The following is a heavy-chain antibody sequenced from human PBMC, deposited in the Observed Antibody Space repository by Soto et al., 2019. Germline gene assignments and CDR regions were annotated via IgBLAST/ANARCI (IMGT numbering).Heavy chain of an antibody. CDR3: ARASITIFGVVIRDYYYYGIDV. CDR2: INPSGGST. D-gene: IGHD3-3*01. V-gene: IGHV1-46*01. Sequence: GASVKVSCKASGYTFTGYYMHWVRQAPGQGLEWMGIINPSGGSTSYAQKFQGRVTMTRDTSTSTVYMELSSLRSEDTAVYYCARASITIFGVVIRDYYYYGIDVWGQGTTVTVSS. J-gene: IGHJ6*02. CDR1: GYTFTGYY.